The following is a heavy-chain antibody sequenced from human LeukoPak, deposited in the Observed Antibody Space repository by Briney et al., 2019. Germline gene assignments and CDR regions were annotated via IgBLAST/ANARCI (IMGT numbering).Heavy chain of an antibody. CDR3: AREQDTYYYDSSNPTSDSGAFDI. CDR1: GFTVSSNY. D-gene: IGHD3-22*01. CDR2: IYSGGST. J-gene: IGHJ3*02. V-gene: IGHV3-66*02. Sequence: GGSLGLSCAASGFTVSSNYMSWVRQAPGKGLEWVSVIYSGGSTYYADSVKGRFTISRDNSKNTLYLKMNSLKAEDTAVYYCAREQDTYYYDSSNPTSDSGAFDIWGQGTMVTVSS.